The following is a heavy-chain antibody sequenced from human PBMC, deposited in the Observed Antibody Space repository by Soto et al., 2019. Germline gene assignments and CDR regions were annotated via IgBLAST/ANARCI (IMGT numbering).Heavy chain of an antibody. D-gene: IGHD1-7*01. Sequence: SETLSLTCTVSGGSISSYYWSWIRQPPGKGLEWIGYIYYSGSTNYNPSLKSRVTISVDTSKNQFSLKLSSVTAADTAVYYCARVRYNWNYVRSNNWFGPWGQGTLVTVSS. CDR3: ARVRYNWNYVRSNNWFGP. CDR2: IYYSGST. J-gene: IGHJ5*02. CDR1: GGSISSYY. V-gene: IGHV4-59*01.